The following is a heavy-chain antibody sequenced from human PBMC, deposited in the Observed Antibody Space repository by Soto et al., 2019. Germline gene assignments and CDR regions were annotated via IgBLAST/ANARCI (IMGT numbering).Heavy chain of an antibody. J-gene: IGHJ5*02. CDR1: GGSISSYY. CDR3: ATYQLISPLGWFDP. D-gene: IGHD2-2*01. Sequence: SETLSLTCTVSGGSISSYYWSWIRQPPGKGLEWIGYIYYSGSTNYNPSLKSRVTISVDTSKNQFSLKLSSVTAADTAVYYCATYQLISPLGWFDPWGQGTLVTVSS. CDR2: IYYSGST. V-gene: IGHV4-59*08.